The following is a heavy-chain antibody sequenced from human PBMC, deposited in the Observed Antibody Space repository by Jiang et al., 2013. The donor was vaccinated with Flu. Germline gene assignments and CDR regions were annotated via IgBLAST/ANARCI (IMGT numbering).Heavy chain of an antibody. Sequence: GKGLEWIGYIYYSGSTNYNPSLKSRVTISVDTSKNQFSLKLSSVTAADTAVYYCARDRDSSGYFDYWGQGTLVTVSS. CDR3: ARDRDSSGYFDY. V-gene: IGHV4-59*01. CDR2: IYYSGST. J-gene: IGHJ4*02. D-gene: IGHD3-10*01.